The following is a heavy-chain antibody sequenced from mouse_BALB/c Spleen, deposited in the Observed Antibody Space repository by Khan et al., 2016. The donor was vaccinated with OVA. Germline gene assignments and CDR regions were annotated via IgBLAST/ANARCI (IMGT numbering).Heavy chain of an antibody. CDR2: INPSNGGT. J-gene: IGHJ3*01. CDR1: GYTFTSYY. V-gene: IGHV1S81*02. CDR3: TRSGYGTFTY. D-gene: IGHD2-1*01. Sequence: QVQLKESGAELVKPGASVKLSCKASGYTFTSYYMYWVKQRPGQGLEWIREINPSNGGTNFNEKFKSKATLTVDKSSSTAYMQLSSLTSEDSAVYYGTRSGYGTFTYWGQGTLVTVSA.